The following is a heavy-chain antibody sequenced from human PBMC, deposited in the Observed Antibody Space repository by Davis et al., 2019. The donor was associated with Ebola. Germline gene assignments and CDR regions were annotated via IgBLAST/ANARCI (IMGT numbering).Heavy chain of an antibody. CDR3: AADIVGATTRSFDY. CDR2: MNPNSGNT. D-gene: IGHD1-26*01. CDR1: GYTFTSYD. J-gene: IGHJ4*02. Sequence: ASVKVSCKASGYTFTSYDINWVRQATGQGLEWMGWMNPNSGNTGYSQKFQGRVTITRDTSASTAYMELSSLRSEDTAVYYCAADIVGATTRSFDYWGQGTLVTVSS. V-gene: IGHV1-8*01.